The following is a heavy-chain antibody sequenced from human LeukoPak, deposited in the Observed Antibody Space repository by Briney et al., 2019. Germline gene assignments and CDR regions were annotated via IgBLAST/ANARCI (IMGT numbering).Heavy chain of an antibody. V-gene: IGHV3-72*01. CDR1: GFTFSDHY. Sequence: GGSLRLSCAASGFTFSDHYMDWVRQAPGKGLEWVGRTRNKANSYTTEYAAPVKGRFTISRDDSKNSLYLQMNSLKTEDTAVYYCARPSFSTSSGNPSDYWGQGTLVTVSS. J-gene: IGHJ4*02. D-gene: IGHD3-10*01. CDR3: ARPSFSTSSGNPSDY. CDR2: TRNKANSYTT.